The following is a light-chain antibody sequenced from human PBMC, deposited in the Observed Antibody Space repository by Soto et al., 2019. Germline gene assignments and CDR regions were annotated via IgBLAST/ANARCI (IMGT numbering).Light chain of an antibody. J-gene: IGKJ4*01. CDR3: MQAVHIPMT. Sequence: DIVLTQSPLFLPVTPGEPASISCRSSQSLPNERGYIYLDWYLQKPGQSPQLLIYLGSNRASGVPHRFSRTLARPDFTLKISSVEAEDVGIYYSMQAVHIPMTFGGGTKV. CDR2: LGS. V-gene: IGKV2-28*01. CDR1: QSLPNERGYIY.